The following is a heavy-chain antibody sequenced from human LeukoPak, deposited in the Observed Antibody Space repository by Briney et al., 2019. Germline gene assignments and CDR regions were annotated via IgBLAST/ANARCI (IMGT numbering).Heavy chain of an antibody. CDR2: INPNSGGT. Sequence: GASVKVSCKASGYTFTSYYIHWVRQAPGQGLEWMGWINPNSGGTNTAQKFQGRVTMTRDTSLNTAYMELSRLRSDDTAVYCCAKENNYYDGSGYFYYFATGGQGTRVTVPS. D-gene: IGHD3-22*01. J-gene: IGHJ4*02. CDR1: GYTFTSYY. CDR3: AKENNYYDGSGYFYYFAT. V-gene: IGHV1-2*02.